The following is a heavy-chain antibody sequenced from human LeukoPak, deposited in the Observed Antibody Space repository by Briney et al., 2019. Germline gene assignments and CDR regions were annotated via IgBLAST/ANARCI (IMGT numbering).Heavy chain of an antibody. CDR2: INPNSGGT. Sequence: ASVKVSCKASGYTFTGYYMHWVRQAPGQGLEWMGWINPNSGGTNYAQKFQGRVTMTRDTSISTAYMELSRLRSDDTAVYYCARARIGVAGHFDYWGQGTLVTVSS. D-gene: IGHD6-19*01. CDR3: ARARIGVAGHFDY. J-gene: IGHJ4*02. CDR1: GYTFTGYY. V-gene: IGHV1-2*02.